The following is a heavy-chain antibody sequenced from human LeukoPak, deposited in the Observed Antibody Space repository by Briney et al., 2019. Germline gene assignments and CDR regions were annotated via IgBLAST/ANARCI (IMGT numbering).Heavy chain of an antibody. CDR3: AREIVVVPAASRYMDV. J-gene: IGHJ6*03. CDR1: GYSISSAYY. V-gene: IGHV4-38-2*02. CDR2: MYHSGST. D-gene: IGHD2-2*01. Sequence: PSETLSLTCSVSGYSISSAYYWGWIRQPPGKGLEWIGTMYHSGSTNYNPSLKSRVTISVDTSKNQFSLKLSSVTAADTAVYYCAREIVVVPAASRYMDVWGKGTTVTVSS.